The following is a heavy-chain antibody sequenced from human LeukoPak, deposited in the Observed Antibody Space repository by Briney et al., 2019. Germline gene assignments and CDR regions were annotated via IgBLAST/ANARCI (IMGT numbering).Heavy chain of an antibody. J-gene: IGHJ4*02. CDR2: INPNSGGT. CDR1: GYIFTGYY. D-gene: IGHD3-10*01. CDR3: ARDPAITMVRGVIMHGTTFDY. V-gene: IGHV1-2*02. Sequence: ASVKVSCKASGYIFTGYYIHWVRQAPGQGPEWMGWINPNSGGTIYAQNFQGRVTMTRDTSTSTVYMELSSLRSEDTAVYYCARDPAITMVRGVIMHGTTFDYWGQGTLVTVSS.